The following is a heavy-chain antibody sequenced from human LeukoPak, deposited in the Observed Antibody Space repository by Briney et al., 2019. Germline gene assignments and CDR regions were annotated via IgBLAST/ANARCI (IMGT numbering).Heavy chain of an antibody. J-gene: IGHJ4*02. Sequence: SSGTLSLTCGVSGGFIINGKWWSWVRQPPGKGLEWIGEISHSGSPNYNPSLKGRLTISVDTAKNQFSLKLSSVTAADTAVYYCARRQWLGDYFDYWGQGTLVTVSS. CDR3: ARRQWLGDYFDY. D-gene: IGHD6-19*01. CDR2: ISHSGSP. CDR1: GGFIINGKW. V-gene: IGHV4-4*02.